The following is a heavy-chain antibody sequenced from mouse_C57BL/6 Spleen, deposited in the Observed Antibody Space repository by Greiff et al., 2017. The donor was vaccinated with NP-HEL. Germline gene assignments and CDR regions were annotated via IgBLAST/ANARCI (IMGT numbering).Heavy chain of an antibody. J-gene: IGHJ4*01. CDR3: ARRGPYYYGSSPYAMDY. Sequence: VQLQQPGAELVRPGSSVKLSCKASGYTFTSYWMDWVKQRPGQGLEWIGNIYPSDSETHYNQKFKDKATLTVDKSSSTAYMQLSSLTSEDSAVYYCARRGPYYYGSSPYAMDYWGQGTSVTVSS. D-gene: IGHD1-1*01. V-gene: IGHV1-61*01. CDR2: IYPSDSET. CDR1: GYTFTSYW.